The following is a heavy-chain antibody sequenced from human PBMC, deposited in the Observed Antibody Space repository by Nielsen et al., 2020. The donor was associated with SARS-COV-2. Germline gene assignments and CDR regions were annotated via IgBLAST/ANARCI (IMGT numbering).Heavy chain of an antibody. CDR3: ARQVVVIASPIDY. V-gene: IGHV4-39*01. J-gene: IGHJ4*02. Sequence: GSLRLSCTASGGSISSSSYYWGWIRQPPGKGLEWIGSIYYRGSTYYNPSLKSRVTMSEDTSKNQFSLKLSSVTAADTAVYYCARQVVVIASPIDYWGQGTLVTVSS. CDR1: GGSISSSSYY. CDR2: IYYRGST. D-gene: IGHD2-21*01.